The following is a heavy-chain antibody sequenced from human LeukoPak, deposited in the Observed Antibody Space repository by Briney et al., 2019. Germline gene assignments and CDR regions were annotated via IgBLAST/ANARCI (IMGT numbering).Heavy chain of an antibody. V-gene: IGHV4-39*07. Sequence: SETLSLTCTVSGGSISSSSYYWGWIRQSPGKGLEWIGSIYYSGSTYYNPSLKSRVTISVDTSKNQFSLKLSSVTAADTAVYYCARSSSGWFYYFDYWGQGTLVTVSS. CDR2: IYYSGST. D-gene: IGHD6-19*01. CDR1: GGSISSSSYY. J-gene: IGHJ4*02. CDR3: ARSSSGWFYYFDY.